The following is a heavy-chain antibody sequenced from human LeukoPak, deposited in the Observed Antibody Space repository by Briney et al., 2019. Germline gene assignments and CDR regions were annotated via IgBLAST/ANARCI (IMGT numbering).Heavy chain of an antibody. CDR3: ARVNNRNDEVYFDY. V-gene: IGHV4-39*01. CDR2: IYYSGST. D-gene: IGHD1-20*01. Sequence: SETLSLTCTVSGGSISSSSYYWGWIRQPPGKGLEWIGSIYYSGSTYYNPSLKSRVAISVDTSKNQFSLKLSSVTAADTAVYYCARVNNRNDEVYFDYWGQGTLVTVSS. J-gene: IGHJ4*02. CDR1: GGSISSSSYY.